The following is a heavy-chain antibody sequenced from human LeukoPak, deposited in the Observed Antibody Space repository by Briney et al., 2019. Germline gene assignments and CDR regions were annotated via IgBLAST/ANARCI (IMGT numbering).Heavy chain of an antibody. V-gene: IGHV4-59*08. D-gene: IGHD2-21*01. Sequence: SETLSLTYTVSGGSISSYYWSWIRQPPGKGLEWIGYIYYSGSTNYNPSLKSRVTISVDTSKNQFSLKLSSVTAADTAVYYCARHVAANWFDPWGQGTLVTVSS. J-gene: IGHJ5*02. CDR3: ARHVAANWFDP. CDR2: IYYSGST. CDR1: GGSISSYY.